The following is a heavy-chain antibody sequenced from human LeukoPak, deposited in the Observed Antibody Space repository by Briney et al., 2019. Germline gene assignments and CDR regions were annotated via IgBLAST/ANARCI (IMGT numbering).Heavy chain of an antibody. D-gene: IGHD3-22*01. CDR1: GLTLSSYD. V-gene: IGHV3-23*01. CDR3: ARGLFLRGYLDAFDI. Sequence: GRSLTLACPASGLTLSSYDMSWVRHPPGKGLGWVASIRGSGGNTYYADSVKGRFTTSRDNSKNPLYLQVNSVRVEETAVYYCARGLFLRGYLDAFDIWGEGTVVTVSS. J-gene: IGHJ3*02. CDR2: IRGSGGNT.